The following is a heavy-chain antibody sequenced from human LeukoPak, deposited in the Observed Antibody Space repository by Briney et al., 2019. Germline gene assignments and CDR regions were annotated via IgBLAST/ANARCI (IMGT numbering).Heavy chain of an antibody. Sequence: SETLSLTCTVSGGSIRSGGYYWIWIRQHPGKGLEWIGYIYYSGSTYYNPSLKSRVTISVDTSKNQFSLKLSSVTAADTAVYYCARGVFTTVATSSFDYWGQGTLVTVSS. V-gene: IGHV4-31*03. J-gene: IGHJ4*02. D-gene: IGHD4-17*01. CDR2: IYYSGST. CDR3: ARGVFTTVATSSFDY. CDR1: GGSIRSGGYY.